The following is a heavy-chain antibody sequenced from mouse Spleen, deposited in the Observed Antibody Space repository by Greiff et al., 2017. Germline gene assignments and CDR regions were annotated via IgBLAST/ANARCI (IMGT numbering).Heavy chain of an antibody. Sequence: DVKLVESGGGLVKPGGSLKLSCAASGFTFSDYGMAWVRQAPGKGPEWVAFISNLAYSIYYADTVTGRFTISRENAKNTLYLEMSSLRSEDTAMYYCARHEPAYFDYWGQGTTLTVSS. CDR1: GFTFSDYG. V-gene: IGHV5-15*01. J-gene: IGHJ2*01. CDR2: ISNLAYSI. CDR3: ARHEPAYFDY.